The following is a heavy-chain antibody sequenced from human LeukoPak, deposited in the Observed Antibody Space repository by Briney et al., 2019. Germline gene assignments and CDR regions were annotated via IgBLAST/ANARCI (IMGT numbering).Heavy chain of an antibody. D-gene: IGHD3-16*01. CDR3: VAWGSLVV. CDR2: IKEDGTRK. J-gene: IGHJ4*02. V-gene: IGHV3-7*01. CDR1: GFTVDTYW. Sequence: PGGSLRLSCVASGFTVDTYWMSWVRQAPGKGLDWVAHIKEDGTRKYYVGSVRGRFTISRDNAKNSLFLQMNSLRVEDTAVFYCVAWGSLVVWGQGTLVTVSS.